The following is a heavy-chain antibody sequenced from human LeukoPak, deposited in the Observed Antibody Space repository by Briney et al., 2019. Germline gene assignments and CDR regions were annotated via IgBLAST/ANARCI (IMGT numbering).Heavy chain of an antibody. D-gene: IGHD3-16*01. CDR1: GFTFDHYW. J-gene: IGHJ4*02. CDR2: IKEDGSEK. CDR3: ARTVHVSLDY. Sequence: PGGSLRLSCAVSGFTFDHYWMTWVRQAPGKGLEWVANIKEDGSEKNYVDSVEGRFTISRDNAKNSLSLQVNSLRAEDTAVYYCARTVHVSLDYWGQGTLVTVSS. V-gene: IGHV3-7*01.